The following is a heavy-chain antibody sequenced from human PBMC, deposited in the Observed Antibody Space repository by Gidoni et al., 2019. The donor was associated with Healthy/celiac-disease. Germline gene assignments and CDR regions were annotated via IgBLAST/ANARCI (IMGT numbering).Heavy chain of an antibody. CDR2: IYTSGST. CDR3: ARWFLGRWPQNQPLTYWYFDL. V-gene: IGHV4-61*02. Sequence: QVQLQESCPGLVKPSQTLSLTCTVSGGSISRGSYYWSWIRQPAGKGLEWIGRIYTSGSTNYNPSLKSRVTISVDTSKKQFSLKLSSVTAADTAVYYCARWFLGRWPQNQPLTYWYFDLWGRGTLVTVSS. D-gene: IGHD2-2*01. CDR1: GGSISRGSYY. J-gene: IGHJ2*01.